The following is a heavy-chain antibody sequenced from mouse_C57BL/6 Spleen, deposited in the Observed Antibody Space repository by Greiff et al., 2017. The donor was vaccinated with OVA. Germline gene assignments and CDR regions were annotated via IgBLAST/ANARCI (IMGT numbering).Heavy chain of an antibody. CDR1: GYSFTGYY. Sequence: VQLQQSGPELVKPGASVKISCKASGYSFTGYYMNWVKQSPEKSLEWIGEINPSTGGTTYNQKFKAKATLTVDKSSSTAYMQLKSLTSEDSAVYYCARPYYYGSKGFDYWGQGTTLTVSS. CDR2: INPSTGGT. J-gene: IGHJ2*01. CDR3: ARPYYYGSKGFDY. D-gene: IGHD1-1*01. V-gene: IGHV1-42*01.